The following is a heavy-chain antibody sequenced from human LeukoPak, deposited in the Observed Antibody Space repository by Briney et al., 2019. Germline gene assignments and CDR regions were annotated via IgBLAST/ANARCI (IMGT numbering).Heavy chain of an antibody. Sequence: SGGSLRLSCAASGFTLSSHAIHWVRQAPGKGLERVALISYDGNIKYYADSVKGRFTISRDNSKNTLSLQMNSLRAEDTALYHCARARGSSGWYVDYYYYYYMDVWGKGTTVTISS. V-gene: IGHV3-30*04. J-gene: IGHJ6*03. CDR1: GFTLSSHA. D-gene: IGHD6-19*01. CDR3: ARARGSSGWYVDYYYYYYMDV. CDR2: ISYDGNIK.